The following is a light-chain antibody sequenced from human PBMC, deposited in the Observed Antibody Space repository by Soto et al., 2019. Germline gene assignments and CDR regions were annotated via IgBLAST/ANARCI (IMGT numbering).Light chain of an antibody. Sequence: QYVLTQPPSASGTPGQRVTISCSGTSSSIGNNRVNWYQQIPGTAPKLLIYSNIQRPSGVPDRFSGSKSGTSASLAITGLQSEDEADYYCSTWDDTLKGPVFGGGTKLTVL. CDR1: SSSIGNNR. CDR3: STWDDTLKGPV. V-gene: IGLV1-44*01. CDR2: SNI. J-gene: IGLJ3*02.